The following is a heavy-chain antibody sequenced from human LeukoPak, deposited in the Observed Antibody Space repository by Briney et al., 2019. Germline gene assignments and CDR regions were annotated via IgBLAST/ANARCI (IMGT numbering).Heavy chain of an antibody. Sequence: GGSLRLSCAASGFTFSSYGMHWVRQAPGKGLEWVALISYDGSINDYADSVKGRFTISRDNSKNTLYLQMNSLRADDTAMYYCARGSYSSSWKTFDYWGQGTLVTVSS. CDR2: ISYDGSIN. D-gene: IGHD6-13*01. CDR3: ARGSYSSSWKTFDY. CDR1: GFTFSSYG. J-gene: IGHJ4*02. V-gene: IGHV3-30*19.